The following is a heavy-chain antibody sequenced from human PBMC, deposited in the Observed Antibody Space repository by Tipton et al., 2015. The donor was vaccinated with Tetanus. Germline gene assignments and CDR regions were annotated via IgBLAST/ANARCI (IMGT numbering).Heavy chain of an antibody. CDR1: GDSVSSTSTA. CDR3: VRLVGGAPDY. CDR2: TYYRSEWFS. D-gene: IGHD2-8*02. V-gene: IGHV6-1*01. Sequence: LVKPTQTLSLTCAISGDSVSSTSTAWNWIRQSPSRCLGWLGRTYYRSEWFSGYAVSVRSRITIHPDTSKNQFSLHLNSVTPEDRAVYYCVRLVGGAPDYWGQGTLVTVSS. J-gene: IGHJ4*02.